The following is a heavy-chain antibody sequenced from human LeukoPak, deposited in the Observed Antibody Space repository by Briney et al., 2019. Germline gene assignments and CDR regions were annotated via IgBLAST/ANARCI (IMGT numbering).Heavy chain of an antibody. CDR3: ARARGSGSHTPSGY. J-gene: IGHJ4*02. CDR1: GFTFSSYA. CDR2: ISGSDGST. V-gene: IGHV3-23*01. D-gene: IGHD1-26*01. Sequence: PGGSLRLSCAASGFTFSSYAMSWVRQAPGKGLEWVSGISGSDGSTNYADSVKGRFTISRDNAKNSLYLQMNSLRAEDTAVYYCARARGSGSHTPSGYWGQGTLVTVSS.